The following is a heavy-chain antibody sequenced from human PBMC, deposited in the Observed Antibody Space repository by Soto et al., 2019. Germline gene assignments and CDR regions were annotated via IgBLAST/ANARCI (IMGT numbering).Heavy chain of an antibody. V-gene: IGHV4-31*03. CDR2: VYYTGST. CDR3: AREYSSGWYGYFQH. CDR1: GGSISSGGYY. J-gene: IGHJ1*01. D-gene: IGHD6-19*01. Sequence: QVQLQESGPGLLKPSQTLSLTCTVSGGSISSGGYYWSWIRQYPGLGLEWIGAVYYTGSTYYKRTLNSRAPMSVDTSRNQFSLMLSSVTAADTAVYYCAREYSSGWYGYFQHWGQGTLVTVSS.